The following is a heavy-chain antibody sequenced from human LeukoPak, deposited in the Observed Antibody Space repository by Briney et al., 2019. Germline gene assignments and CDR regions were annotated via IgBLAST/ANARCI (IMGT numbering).Heavy chain of an antibody. Sequence: ASMKVSCKASGYTFTNYGINWVRQAPGQGLEWMGWISGYNGDTKYAQKLQDRVTMTTDTSTSTAYMELRSLRSDDTAVYFCARGGSSWPAEYFQHWGQGTLVTVSS. D-gene: IGHD6-13*01. CDR2: ISGYNGDT. V-gene: IGHV1-18*01. CDR3: ARGGSSWPAEYFQH. CDR1: GYTFTNYG. J-gene: IGHJ1*01.